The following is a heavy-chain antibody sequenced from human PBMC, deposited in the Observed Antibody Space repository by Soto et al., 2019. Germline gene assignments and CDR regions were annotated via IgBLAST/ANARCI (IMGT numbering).Heavy chain of an antibody. Sequence: GGSLRLSWPTSGFTFSDACLSWVRQAPGKGLEWVGRIKRQADGGTTDYAAAVKDRFTISRDDSKNTLYLQMNSLKTEDTAVYYCTTGLSKGYYNFDYWGQGTLVTVSS. V-gene: IGHV3-15*01. J-gene: IGHJ4*02. D-gene: IGHD3-22*01. CDR2: IKRQADGGTT. CDR3: TTGLSKGYYNFDY. CDR1: GFTFSDAC.